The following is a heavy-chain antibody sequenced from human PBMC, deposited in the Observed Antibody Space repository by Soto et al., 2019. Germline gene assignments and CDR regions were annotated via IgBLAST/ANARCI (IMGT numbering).Heavy chain of an antibody. V-gene: IGHV4-59*08. CDR2: IYYSGST. J-gene: IGHJ4*02. CDR3: ARLSPHDSSGYLVDY. D-gene: IGHD3-22*01. CDR1: GGSISSYY. Sequence: SETLSLTCTVSGGSISSYYWSWIRQPPGKGLEWIGYIYYSGSTNYNPSLKSRVTISVDTSKNQFSLKLSSVTAADTAVYYCARLSPHDSSGYLVDYWGQGTLVTVS.